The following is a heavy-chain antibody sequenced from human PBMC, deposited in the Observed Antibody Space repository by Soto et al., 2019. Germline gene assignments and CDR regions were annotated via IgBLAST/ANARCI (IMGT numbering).Heavy chain of an antibody. CDR1: GGTFSSYA. J-gene: IGHJ4*02. V-gene: IGHV1-2*02. CDR3: ARESLVTGTRHFDY. CDR2: INSNSGAT. Sequence: GASVKVSCKASGGTFSSYAISWVRQAPGQGLEWMGWINSNSGATNYAQKFQGRVTMARDTSISTAYMELSGLRSDDTAVYYCARESLVTGTRHFDYWGQGTLVTVSS. D-gene: IGHD1-7*01.